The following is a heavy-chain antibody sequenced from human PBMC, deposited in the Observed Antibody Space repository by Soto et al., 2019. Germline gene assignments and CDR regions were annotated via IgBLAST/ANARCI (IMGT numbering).Heavy chain of an antibody. D-gene: IGHD2-2*03. V-gene: IGHV4-39*01. CDR3: ARPGYWRSTSCSSTHYFAE. CDR2: IYYSGST. J-gene: IGHJ4*02. CDR1: GGSISSSSYY. Sequence: SETLSLTCTVSGGSISSSSYYWGWIRQPPGKGLEWIGSIYYSGSTYYNPSLKSRVTISVDTSKNQFSLKLSSVTAADTAVYYCARPGYWRSTSCSSTHYFAEWGQGTMVTFYS.